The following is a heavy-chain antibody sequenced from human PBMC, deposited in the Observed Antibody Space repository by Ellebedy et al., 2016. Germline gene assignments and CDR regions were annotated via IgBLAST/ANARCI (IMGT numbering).Heavy chain of an antibody. CDR1: GFTFSDYY. J-gene: IGHJ4*02. D-gene: IGHD1-1*01. CDR3: ARHQGVNWYFAY. CDR2: ISGSGGST. V-gene: IGHV3-23*01. Sequence: GGSLRLXCVVSGFTFSDYYMDWVRQAPGKGLEWVSAISGSGGSTYYADSVKGRFTISRDNSKNTLYLQMNSLRAEDTAVYYCARHQGVNWYFAYWGQGTRVTVSS.